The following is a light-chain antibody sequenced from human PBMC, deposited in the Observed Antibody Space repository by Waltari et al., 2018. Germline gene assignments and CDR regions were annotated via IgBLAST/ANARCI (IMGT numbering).Light chain of an antibody. Sequence: QSALTQTASVSGSPGQSITISCTGTSSDVGAYNHVSCYQQNPGKVPKVMIYDVSKRPSGVVNRFSGSKSGNTASLSISGLQAEDEADYYCSSFTTSSTYVFGTGTKVTVL. CDR2: DVS. CDR3: SSFTTSSTYV. CDR1: SSDVGAYNH. V-gene: IGLV2-14*03. J-gene: IGLJ1*01.